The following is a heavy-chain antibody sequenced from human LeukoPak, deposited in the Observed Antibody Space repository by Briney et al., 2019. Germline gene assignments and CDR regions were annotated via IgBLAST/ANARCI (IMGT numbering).Heavy chain of an antibody. V-gene: IGHV3-23*01. CDR2: ISGSGGTT. D-gene: IGHD2-21*02. Sequence: GGSLRLSCAASGFTFSSYAMSWVRQAPGKGLEWVSAISGSGGTTYYADSVKGRFTISSDNYKNKLFLQMNSLRAEDTALYYCAKGYCASFTCYSRFDPWRQGTLVTVSS. CDR3: AKGYCASFTCYSRFDP. J-gene: IGHJ5*02. CDR1: GFTFSSYA.